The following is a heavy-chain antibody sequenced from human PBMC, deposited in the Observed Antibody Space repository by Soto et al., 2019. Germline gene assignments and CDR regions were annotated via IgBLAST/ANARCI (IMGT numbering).Heavy chain of an antibody. J-gene: IGHJ4*02. V-gene: IGHV3-53*01. Sequence: EVQLVESGGGLIQPGGSLKHSCAASGFTVGNNYMSWVRQAPGKGLEWVSLIYSTGTTKYADSVKGRFTVSRDNAKNTLYLQMNCLRADDTAVYYCAKDGRGSGSHYNSIGYWGQGTLVTVSS. D-gene: IGHD3-10*01. CDR2: IYSTGTT. CDR1: GFTVGNNY. CDR3: AKDGRGSGSHYNSIGY.